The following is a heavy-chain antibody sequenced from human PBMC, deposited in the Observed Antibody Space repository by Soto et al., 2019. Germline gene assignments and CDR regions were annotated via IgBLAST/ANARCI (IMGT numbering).Heavy chain of an antibody. V-gene: IGHV4-61*01. D-gene: IGHD5-12*01. CDR3: ARVPFLGQWLRLDY. Sequence: SETLSLTCTVSGGSVSSGSYYWSWIRQPPGKGLEWIGYIYYSGSTNYNPSLKSRVTISVDTSKNQFSLKLSSVTAADTAVYYCARVPFLGQWLRLDYWGQGTLVTVSS. J-gene: IGHJ4*02. CDR2: IYYSGST. CDR1: GGSVSSGSYY.